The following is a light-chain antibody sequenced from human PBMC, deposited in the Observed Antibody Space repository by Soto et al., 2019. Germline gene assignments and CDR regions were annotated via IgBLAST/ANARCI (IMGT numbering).Light chain of an antibody. Sequence: EIVLTQSPGTLSLSPGERATLSCRASQSVSSNHLAWYQQRPGQAPRLLIYGAFIRATGIPDRFSGSGSATDFTLTISRLEPEDFAVYYCQQYGGSATFGKGTK. CDR1: QSVSSNH. CDR3: QQYGGSAT. CDR2: GAF. J-gene: IGKJ1*01. V-gene: IGKV3-20*01.